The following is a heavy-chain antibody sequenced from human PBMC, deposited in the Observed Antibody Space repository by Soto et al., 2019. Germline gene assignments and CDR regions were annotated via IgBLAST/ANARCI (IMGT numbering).Heavy chain of an antibody. Sequence: EVQLLESGGGLVQPGGSLRLSCAASGFTFSSYAMSWVRQAPGKGLEWVSAISGSGGSTYYADSVKGRFTISRDNSKNTLYLQMNSLRAEDTAVYYCAKGGNGDYDFWSGYTFDYWGQGTLVTVSS. V-gene: IGHV3-23*01. CDR1: GFTFSSYA. CDR2: ISGSGGST. D-gene: IGHD3-3*01. CDR3: AKGGNGDYDFWSGYTFDY. J-gene: IGHJ4*02.